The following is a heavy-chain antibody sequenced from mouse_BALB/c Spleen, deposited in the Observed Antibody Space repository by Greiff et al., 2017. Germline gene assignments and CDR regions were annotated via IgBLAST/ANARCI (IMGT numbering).Heavy chain of an antibody. CDR1: GYTFTSYY. CDR3: TRGGGKFITTAADY. CDR2: INPSNGGT. V-gene: IGHV1S81*02. J-gene: IGHJ2*01. Sequence: VQLQESGAELVKPGASVKLSCKASGYTFTSYYMYWVKQRPGQGLEWIGEINPSNGGTNFNEKFKSKATLTVDKSSSTAYMQLSSLTSEDSVVYYCTRGGGKFITTAADYWGQGTTLTVSS. D-gene: IGHD1-2*01.